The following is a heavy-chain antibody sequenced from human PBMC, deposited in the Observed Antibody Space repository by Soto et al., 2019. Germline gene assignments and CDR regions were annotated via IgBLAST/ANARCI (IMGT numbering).Heavy chain of an antibody. V-gene: IGHV3-30*03. CDR1: GFTFSSYG. D-gene: IGHD5-12*01. CDR2: ISYDGSSRYT. CDR3: ATVRPYIDIDPVTPHFDY. Sequence: GGSLRHSCAASGFTFSSYGMHGGRQAPGKGLEWVAVISYDGSSRYTKFTDYVKGRFSISRDNENNSLYLQMNSLRAEDTAAYYCATVRPYIDIDPVTPHFDYWCQGLLVTRSS. J-gene: IGHJ4*02.